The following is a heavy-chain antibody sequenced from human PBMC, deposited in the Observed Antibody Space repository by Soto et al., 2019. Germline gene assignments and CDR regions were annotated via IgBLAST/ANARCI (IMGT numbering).Heavy chain of an antibody. D-gene: IGHD6-13*01. J-gene: IGHJ4*02. CDR1: GYTFTSYG. V-gene: IGHV1-18*01. CDR3: ARDPARFGIAAAGKSPIDY. CDR2: ISAYNGNT. Sequence: ASVKVSCKASGYTFTSYGISWVRQAPGQGLEWMGWISAYNGNTNYAQKLQGRVTMTTDTSTSTAYMELRSLRSDDTAVYYCARDPARFGIAAAGKSPIDYWGQGTLVTVSS.